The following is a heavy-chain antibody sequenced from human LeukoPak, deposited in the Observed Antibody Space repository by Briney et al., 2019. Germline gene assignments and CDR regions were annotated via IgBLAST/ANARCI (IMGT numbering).Heavy chain of an antibody. V-gene: IGHV4-30-4*01. CDR1: GGSISSGDYY. CDR2: IYYSGST. CDR3: ARDRNWNYLRY. J-gene: IGHJ4*02. Sequence: SETLSLTCTVSGGSISSGDYYWSWIRQPPGTDLEWIGYIYYSGSTYYNPSLKSRVTISIDTSKNQFSLKLSSVTAADTAVYYCARDRNWNYLRYWGQGTLVTVSS. D-gene: IGHD1-7*01.